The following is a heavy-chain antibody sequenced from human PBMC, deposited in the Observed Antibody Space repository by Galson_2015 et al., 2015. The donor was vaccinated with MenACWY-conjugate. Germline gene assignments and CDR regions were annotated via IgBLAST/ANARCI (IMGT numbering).Heavy chain of an antibody. Sequence: SLRLSCAASGFILSRYAMTWVRQSSGKGLEWVSTITSSGDIIRYADSVKGRFTTSRDNSRNTLFLQMSSLRVEDTAIYYCAKDPNGDYVGAFDPWGHRTLVTVSS. J-gene: IGHJ3*01. CDR1: GFILSRYA. V-gene: IGHV3-23*01. CDR3: AKDPNGDYVGAFDP. CDR2: ITSSGDII. D-gene: IGHD4-17*01.